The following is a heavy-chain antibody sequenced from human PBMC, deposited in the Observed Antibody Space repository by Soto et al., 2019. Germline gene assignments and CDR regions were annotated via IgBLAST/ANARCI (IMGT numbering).Heavy chain of an antibody. Sequence: SETLSLTCIVSGGYITRHNHYWGLIRQSPGKGLEWIGSILYSGSTNYNPSLKSRVTLSVETSKNQFSLKMSSVTAADTALYYCARLGSSGWYQGSYFDYWGQGTLVTVSS. D-gene: IGHD6-19*01. J-gene: IGHJ4*02. CDR3: ARLGSSGWYQGSYFDY. CDR1: GGYITRHNHY. V-gene: IGHV4-39*01. CDR2: ILYSGST.